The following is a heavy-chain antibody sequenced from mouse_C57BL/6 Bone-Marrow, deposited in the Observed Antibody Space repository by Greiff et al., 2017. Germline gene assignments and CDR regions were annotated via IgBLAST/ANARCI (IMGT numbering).Heavy chain of an antibody. Sequence: QVQLKESGAELVRPGASVTLSCKASGYTFTDYEMHWVKQTPVHGLEWIGAIDPETGGTAYNQKFKGKAILTADKSSSTAYMELRSLTSEDSAVYYCTRYDYADYYAMDYWGQGTSVTVSS. J-gene: IGHJ4*01. V-gene: IGHV1-15*01. CDR2: IDPETGGT. CDR3: TRYDYADYYAMDY. CDR1: GYTFTDYE. D-gene: IGHD2-4*01.